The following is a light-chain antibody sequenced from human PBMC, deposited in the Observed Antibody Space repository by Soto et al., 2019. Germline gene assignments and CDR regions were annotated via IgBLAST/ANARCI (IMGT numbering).Light chain of an antibody. J-gene: IGKJ1*01. V-gene: IGKV1-39*01. CDR1: QRSSSY. CDR2: SAS. CDR3: QQSYSTPRT. Sequence: DIQMTQSPSSLSASVGDRVTITCRASQRSSSYLNWYQQKTGKAPKLLIYSASSLKSGVPSRFSGSGSGTDLTLTISSLQPEDCATYYCQQSYSTPRTFGQVTKVEI.